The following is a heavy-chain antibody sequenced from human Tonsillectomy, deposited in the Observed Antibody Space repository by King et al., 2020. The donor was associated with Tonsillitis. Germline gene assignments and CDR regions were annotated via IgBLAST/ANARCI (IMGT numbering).Heavy chain of an antibody. CDR3: ARYYCSGGSCYEEYFQH. CDR1: GFTFSSYA. V-gene: IGHV3-30*04. Sequence: VQLVESGGGVVQPGRSLRLSCAASGFTFSSYAMHWVRQAPGKGLEWVAVISYDGSNKYYADSVKGRFTISRDNSKNTLYLQMNSLRAEDTAVYYCARYYCSGGSCYEEYFQHWGQGTLVTVSS. CDR2: ISYDGSNK. J-gene: IGHJ1*01. D-gene: IGHD2-15*01.